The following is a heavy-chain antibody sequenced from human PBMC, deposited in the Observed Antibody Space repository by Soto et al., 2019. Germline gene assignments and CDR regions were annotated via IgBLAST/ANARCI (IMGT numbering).Heavy chain of an antibody. V-gene: IGHV4-30-4*01. J-gene: IGHJ4*02. D-gene: IGHD3-22*01. CDR3: ARDEYFDSSGFML. Sequence: QVQLQESGPGLVKPSQTLSLTCTVSGGSISSGDYYWSLFRQPPGKGLEWIGYIFYNGLTYYSPSLKSRINISVDTSKNQFSLKLSSVTAADTAVYYCARDEYFDSSGFMLWGQGTLVTVSS. CDR2: IFYNGLT. CDR1: GGSISSGDYY.